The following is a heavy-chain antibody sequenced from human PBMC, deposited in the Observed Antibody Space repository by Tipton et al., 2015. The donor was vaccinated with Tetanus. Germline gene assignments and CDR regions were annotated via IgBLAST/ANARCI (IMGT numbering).Heavy chain of an antibody. V-gene: IGHV4-61*08. CDR2: ISNSCST. D-gene: IGHD1-7*01. Sequence: TLSLTCSVSGASLRSGDYNWSWIRQPPGKGLEWLAYISNSCSTNSHYSLKSRIFISRDTSKNQFSLRLSSVTAAESAIYYCARANYESSRKGPFDSWGQGTLVIVSS. CDR3: ARANYESSRKGPFDS. CDR1: GASLRSGDYN. J-gene: IGHJ4*02.